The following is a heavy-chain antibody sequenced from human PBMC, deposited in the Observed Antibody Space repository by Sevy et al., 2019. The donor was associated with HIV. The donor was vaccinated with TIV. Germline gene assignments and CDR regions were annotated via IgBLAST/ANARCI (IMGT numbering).Heavy chain of an antibody. J-gene: IGHJ6*03. CDR3: VRGPNCGVGGCQQISPYCLDV. D-gene: IGHD2-21*01. V-gene: IGHV3-72*01. CDR2: IRNRPNRYTT. Sequence: GGSLRLSCAASRFAFSDHYVDWVRQAPGKGLEWVGRIRNRPNRYTTEYAASVEGRFTISRDDSRHSLYLQMNSLKTEDSAVYYCVRGPNCGVGGCQQISPYCLDVWGIGATVTVSS. CDR1: RFAFSDHY.